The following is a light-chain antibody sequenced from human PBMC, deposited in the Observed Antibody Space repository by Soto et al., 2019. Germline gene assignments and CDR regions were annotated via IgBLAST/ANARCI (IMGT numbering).Light chain of an antibody. CDR1: QSISNY. CDR3: QQSYSTPYT. J-gene: IGKJ2*01. Sequence: DIQMTQSPSSLSASVGERVTITCRASQSISNYLTWYQLKQGKSPKLLVYVASSLQSGVPSWFSGSGSGTDFALTISSLQLEDVVTYYGQQSYSTPYTFGQGTKLEI. CDR2: VAS. V-gene: IGKV1-39*01.